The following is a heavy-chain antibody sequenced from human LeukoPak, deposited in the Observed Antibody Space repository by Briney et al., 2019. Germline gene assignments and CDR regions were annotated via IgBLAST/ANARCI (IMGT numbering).Heavy chain of an antibody. D-gene: IGHD2-2*01. CDR2: ISSSSSYI. J-gene: IGHJ4*02. V-gene: IGHV3-21*01. CDR3: ARDKVGYCSSTSCGGYDY. Sequence: PGGSLRLSCAASGFTFSSYSMNWVRQAPGKGLEWVSSISSSSSYIYYADSVKGRFTISRDNAKNSLYLQMNSLRAEDTAVYYCARDKVGYCSSTSCGGYDYWGQGTLVTVSS. CDR1: GFTFSSYS.